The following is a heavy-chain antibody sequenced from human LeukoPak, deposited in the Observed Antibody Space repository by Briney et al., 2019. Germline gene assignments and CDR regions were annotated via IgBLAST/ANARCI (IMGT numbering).Heavy chain of an antibody. CDR1: GFTFGRHW. Sequence: GGSLRLSCAASGFTFGRHWMSWVRQAPGKGPEWVANIKQDGSQRYYVDSVKGRFTISRDNGRNSLFLQMNSLRAEDTAVYYCAREVYGDNYFDYWGQGTLVTVSS. J-gene: IGHJ4*02. D-gene: IGHD4-17*01. CDR2: IKQDGSQR. CDR3: AREVYGDNYFDY. V-gene: IGHV3-7*05.